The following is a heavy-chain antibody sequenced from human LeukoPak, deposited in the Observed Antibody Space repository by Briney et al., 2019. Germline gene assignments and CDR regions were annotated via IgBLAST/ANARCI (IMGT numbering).Heavy chain of an antibody. CDR3: ARLGVIGRTFDY. Sequence: SETLSLTCAVYGGSFSGYYWSWIRQPPGKGLEWIGEINHSGSTNYNPSLKSRVTISVDTSKNQFSLTLTYMTAADTAVYYCARLGVIGRTFDYWGQGTLVTVSS. J-gene: IGHJ4*02. CDR2: INHSGST. D-gene: IGHD1-14*01. CDR1: GGSFSGYY. V-gene: IGHV4-34*01.